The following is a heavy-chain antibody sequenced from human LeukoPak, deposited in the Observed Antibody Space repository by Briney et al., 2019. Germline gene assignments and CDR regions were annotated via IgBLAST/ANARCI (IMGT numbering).Heavy chain of an antibody. Sequence: PGRSLRLSCTASGFTFGDYAMSWVRQAPGKGLEWVGFIRSKAYGGTTEYAASVKGRFTISRDDSKSIAYLQMNSLKTEDTAMYYCTRTRCSGGSCYFDYWGQGTLVTVSS. J-gene: IGHJ4*02. CDR1: GFTFGDYA. CDR2: IRSKAYGGTT. V-gene: IGHV3-49*04. D-gene: IGHD2-15*01. CDR3: TRTRCSGGSCYFDY.